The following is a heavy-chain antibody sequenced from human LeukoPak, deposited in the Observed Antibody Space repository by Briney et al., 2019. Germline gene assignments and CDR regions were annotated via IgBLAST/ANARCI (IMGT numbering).Heavy chain of an antibody. CDR2: ISFSAGTT. V-gene: IGHV3-23*01. J-gene: IGHJ4*02. Sequence: GGSLRLSCAASGFTFSSYWMTWVRQAPGKGLEWLSAISFSAGTTYYADSVKGRFTISRDNSKNTLYLQMNNLRAEDTAVYYCARVLREFFGSGTYVKSLDYWGQGTLVTVSS. CDR1: GFTFSSYW. CDR3: ARVLREFFGSGTYVKSLDY. D-gene: IGHD3-10*01.